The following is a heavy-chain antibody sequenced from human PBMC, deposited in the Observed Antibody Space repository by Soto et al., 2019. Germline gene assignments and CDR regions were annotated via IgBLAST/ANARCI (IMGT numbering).Heavy chain of an antibody. CDR3: ARGQRFSDWYDP. D-gene: IGHD3-3*01. J-gene: IGHJ5*02. Sequence: SETLSVTLTVSGGAINSYYWTWIRQPAGKGLEWIGRIYSSGSTNYNPSLQSLVTMSLDTSKNQFSLRLTSVNAADTAVYYCARGQRFSDWYDPWGQGTLVAVSS. CDR1: GGAINSYY. V-gene: IGHV4-4*07. CDR2: IYSSGST.